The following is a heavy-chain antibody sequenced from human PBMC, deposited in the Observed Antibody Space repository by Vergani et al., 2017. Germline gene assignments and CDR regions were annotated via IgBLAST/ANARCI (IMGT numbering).Heavy chain of an antibody. D-gene: IGHD5-12*01. CDR1: GESFSSFY. CDR2: IYPNGNG. CDR3: ARDAGRWEATREH. J-gene: IGHJ1*01. V-gene: IGHV4-34*02. Sequence: QVQLQQWGAGVVKPSGTLSLTCAVFGESFSSFYCSWIRQPPGKGREWIGRIYPNGNGNYNESLRSRLTMSIDTSRSQFSLKTSAVTAADTAVYYCARDAGRWEATREHWGQGTLVTVSS.